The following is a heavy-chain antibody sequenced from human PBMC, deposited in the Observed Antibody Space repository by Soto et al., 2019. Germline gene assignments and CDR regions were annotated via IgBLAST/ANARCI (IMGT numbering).Heavy chain of an antibody. CDR2: FDPEDGET. V-gene: IGHV1-24*01. CDR3: ATDLTAIAVAGPIPTTFDY. CDR1: VYTLTELS. J-gene: IGHJ4*02. Sequence: GASVTVSCKVSVYTLTELSMHWVRQAPGKGLEWMGGFDPEDGETIYAQKFQGRVTMTEDTSTDTAYMELSSLRSEDTAVYYCATDLTAIAVAGPIPTTFDYWGQGTLVTVSS. D-gene: IGHD6-19*01.